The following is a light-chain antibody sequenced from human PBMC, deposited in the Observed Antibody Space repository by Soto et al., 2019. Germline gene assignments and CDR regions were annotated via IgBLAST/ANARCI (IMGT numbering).Light chain of an antibody. CDR1: HSMSNSN. V-gene: IGKV3-20*01. J-gene: IGKJ4*01. CDR2: GAS. Sequence: VWAQGPGAVPLCRGVRATLSCRASHSMSNSNLAWYQHKPGQAPRLLIYGASNRATGIPDRFSGSGSGTDFILPINRLEPEDFAVYYCQEFASHFGGGTKVDIK. CDR3: QEFASH.